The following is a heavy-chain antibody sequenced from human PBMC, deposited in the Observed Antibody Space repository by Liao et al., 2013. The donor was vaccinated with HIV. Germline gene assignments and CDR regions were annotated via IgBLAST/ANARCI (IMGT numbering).Heavy chain of an antibody. CDR2: IYHTGST. D-gene: IGHD5-24*01. V-gene: IGHV4-59*01. CDR3: ARWFGNNYGIDS. Sequence: QVQLQESGPGLVKPSQTLSLTCTVSGGSISSYYWTWIRQAPGKGSEWIGYIYHTGSTNYNPSFQSRITISVDTSKKHFSLKLTSVTAADTAVYFCARWFGNNYGIDSWGQGTLVTVS. J-gene: IGHJ4*02. CDR1: GGSISSYY.